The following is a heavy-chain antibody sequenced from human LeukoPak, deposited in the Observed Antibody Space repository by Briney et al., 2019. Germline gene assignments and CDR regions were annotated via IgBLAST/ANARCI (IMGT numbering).Heavy chain of an antibody. CDR3: ARASYRAFYI. V-gene: IGHV6-1*01. CDR1: GDSVSGSDAT. J-gene: IGHJ3*02. D-gene: IGHD4-11*01. CDR2: TYYRSRWSS. Sequence: SQTLSLTCAISGDSVSGSDATWNWIRQSPSRGLEWLGRTYYRSRWSSDYAPSVRSRITINSDTAKNQFSLQLNSVTPEDTAVYYCARASYRAFYIWGQGTMVTVSS.